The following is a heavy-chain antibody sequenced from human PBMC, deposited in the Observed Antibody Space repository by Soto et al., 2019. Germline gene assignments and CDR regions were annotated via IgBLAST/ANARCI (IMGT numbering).Heavy chain of an antibody. CDR2: IYYSGST. Sequence: PSETLSLTCTVSGGSISSYYWSWIRQPPGKGLEWIGYIYYSGSTNYNPSPKSRVTISVDTSKNQFSLKLSFVTAADTAVYYCARRYGPGFDYWGQGTLVTVS. CDR3: ARRYGPGFDY. CDR1: GGSISSYY. V-gene: IGHV4-59*08. D-gene: IGHD4-17*01. J-gene: IGHJ4*02.